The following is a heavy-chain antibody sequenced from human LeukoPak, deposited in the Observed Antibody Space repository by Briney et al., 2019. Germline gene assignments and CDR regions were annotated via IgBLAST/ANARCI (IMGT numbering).Heavy chain of an antibody. CDR2: ISSSSSTI. CDR3: AKDLQKSITIFGVVMSISPFDY. V-gene: IGHV3-48*01. CDR1: GFTFSSYS. J-gene: IGHJ4*02. Sequence: GGSLRLSCAASGFTFSSYSMNWVRQAPGKGLEWVSYISSSSSTIYYADSVKGRFTISRDNSKNTLYLQMNSLRAEDTAVYYCAKDLQKSITIFGVVMSISPFDYWGQGTLVTVSS. D-gene: IGHD3-3*01.